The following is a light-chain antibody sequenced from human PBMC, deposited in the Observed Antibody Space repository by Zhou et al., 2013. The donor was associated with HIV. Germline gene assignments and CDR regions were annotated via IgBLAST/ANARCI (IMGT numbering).Light chain of an antibody. V-gene: IGKV3-11*01. CDR1: QSVSSF. Sequence: EIVLTQSPATLSLSPGERATLSCRASQSVSSFLAWYQQKPGQAPRLLIYDASNRATGIPARFSGSGSGTDFTLTISRLGPEDYGIYFCQQAKSFPHTFGGGTKVDIK. J-gene: IGKJ4*01. CDR3: QQAKSFPHT. CDR2: DAS.